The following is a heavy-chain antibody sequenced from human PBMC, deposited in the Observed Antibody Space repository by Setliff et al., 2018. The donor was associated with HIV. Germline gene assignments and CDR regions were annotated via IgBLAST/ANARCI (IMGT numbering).Heavy chain of an antibody. V-gene: IGHV3-21*01. Sequence: SLRLSCTASGFTFSSYSMNWVRQAPGKGPEWVSSISSSSSYIYYSDSVKGRFTISRDTSKNTLFLQINSLRPEDTAVYYCARISVASRYNSDMDVWGKGTTVTVSS. CDR1: GFTFSSYS. J-gene: IGHJ6*03. CDR2: ISSSSSYI. CDR3: ARISVASRYNSDMDV. D-gene: IGHD5-12*01.